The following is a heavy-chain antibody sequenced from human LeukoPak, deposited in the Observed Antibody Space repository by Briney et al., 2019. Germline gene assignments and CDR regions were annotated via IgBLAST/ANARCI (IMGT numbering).Heavy chain of an antibody. J-gene: IGHJ5*02. V-gene: IGHV3-30*18. D-gene: IGHD2-2*01. CDR3: AKVGIPAATRSWFDP. CDR1: GFTFSSYG. Sequence: PGGSLRLSCAASGFTFSSYGTHWVRQAPGKGLEWVAVISYDGSNKYYADSVKGRFTISRDNSKNTLYLQMNSLRAEDTAVYYCAKVGIPAATRSWFDPWGQGTLVTVSS. CDR2: ISYDGSNK.